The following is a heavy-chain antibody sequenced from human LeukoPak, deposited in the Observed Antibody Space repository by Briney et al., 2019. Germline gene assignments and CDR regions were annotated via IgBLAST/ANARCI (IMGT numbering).Heavy chain of an antibody. CDR3: ARLHCSGGSCYSGSAYYFDY. V-gene: IGHV5-51*01. CDR2: IYPGDSDT. CDR1: GYSFPNYW. J-gene: IGHJ4*02. Sequence: PGESLKISCKGSGYSFPNYWIAWVRQMPGKGLEWMGIIYPGDSDTRYNPSFQGQVTFSADKSISTAYLQWSSLKASDTAIYYCARLHCSGGSCYSGSAYYFDYWGQGTLVTVSS. D-gene: IGHD2-15*01.